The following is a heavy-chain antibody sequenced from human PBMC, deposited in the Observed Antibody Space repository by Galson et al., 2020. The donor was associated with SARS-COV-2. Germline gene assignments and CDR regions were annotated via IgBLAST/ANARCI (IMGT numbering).Heavy chain of an antibody. Sequence: YTYGTTYYADSVKGRFTISRDNSKNTLYLQMNSLRAEDTALYYCARKTCGGACFSGYYFDYWGQGTLVTVSP. V-gene: IGHV3-53*01. D-gene: IGHD2-21*01. CDR3: ARKTCGGACFSGYYFDY. CDR2: YTYGTT. J-gene: IGHJ4*02.